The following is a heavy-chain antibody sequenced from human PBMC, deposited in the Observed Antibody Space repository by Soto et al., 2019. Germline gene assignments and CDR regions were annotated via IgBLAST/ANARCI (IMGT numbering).Heavy chain of an antibody. CDR2: INHDGSEK. Sequence: PGGSLRLSCAASGFTFTSYWMTWVRQAPGKGLGWVANINHDGSEKYYVDSVKGRFTISRDNAKNSLYLQLNSLRAEDSALYYCARSRNLDPWGQGTLVTAPQ. V-gene: IGHV3-7*03. CDR3: ARSRNLDP. CDR1: GFTFTSYW. D-gene: IGHD1-1*01. J-gene: IGHJ5*02.